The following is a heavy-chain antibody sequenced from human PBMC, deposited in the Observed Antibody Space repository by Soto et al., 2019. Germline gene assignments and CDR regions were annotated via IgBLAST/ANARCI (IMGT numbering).Heavy chain of an antibody. CDR1: GFTFSTYA. J-gene: IGHJ4*02. Sequence: EVQLLESGGGLVQPGGSLRLSCEASGFTFSTYAMGWVRQAPGRGPEWVSGIGNVGGGTYNADSVKGRFTISRDNSKNTLYLQMISLGVEDTAVYYCVKFDSGSHYKSPLGNWGQGTLVTVSS. D-gene: IGHD3-10*01. CDR2: IGNVGGGT. V-gene: IGHV3-23*01. CDR3: VKFDSGSHYKSPLGN.